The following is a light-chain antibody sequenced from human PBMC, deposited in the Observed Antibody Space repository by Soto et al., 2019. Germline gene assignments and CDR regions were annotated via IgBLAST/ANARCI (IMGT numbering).Light chain of an antibody. J-gene: IGLJ2*01. CDR3: SSFSSITREV. V-gene: IGLV2-14*01. Sequence: QSALTQPASVSGSPGQSITISCTGTSSDVGGYSYVSWYQQHPGKTPKLMIYEVSNRPSGVSHRFSGSKSGNTASLTISVLQTEDEADYYCSSFSSITREVFGGGTKVTVL. CDR1: SSDVGGYSY. CDR2: EVS.